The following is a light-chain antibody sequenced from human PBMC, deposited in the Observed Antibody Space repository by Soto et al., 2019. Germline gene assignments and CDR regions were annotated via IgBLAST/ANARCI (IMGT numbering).Light chain of an antibody. V-gene: IGLV2-14*01. CDR3: SSYTSSSSLV. J-gene: IGLJ1*01. CDR2: EVT. CDR1: SSDVGGYNY. Sequence: QSVLTQPASASGSPGQSITISCTGTSSDVGGYNYVSWYQQHPGKAPKLLIYEVTNRPSGVSDRFSGSKSGNTASLTISGLLTEDETDYYCSSYTSSSSLVFGTGTKVTVL.